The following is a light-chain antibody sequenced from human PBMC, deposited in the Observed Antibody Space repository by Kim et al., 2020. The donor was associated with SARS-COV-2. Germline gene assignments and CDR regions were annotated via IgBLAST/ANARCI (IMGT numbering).Light chain of an antibody. J-gene: IGKJ2*01. CDR2: GAS. CDR3: QQYHNWHT. Sequence: ETVVTQSPATLSVSPGERATLSCRTSQSVSTNLAWYQQQAGQAPRLLIYGASTRATGIPARFSGSGSGTQFTLTITSLQSEDFAVYYCQQYHNWHTFSQGTKLEI. CDR1: QSVSTN. V-gene: IGKV3-15*01.